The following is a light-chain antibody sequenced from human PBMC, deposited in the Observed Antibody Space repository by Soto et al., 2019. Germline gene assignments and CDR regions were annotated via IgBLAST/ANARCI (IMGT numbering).Light chain of an antibody. CDR3: QQYGNSPLT. J-gene: IGKJ4*01. Sequence: ITLTQSADPLSLTPGQRATLSCRGSRNGRSNYFAWYQQKPGQAPSVIIFGVSTMATGVPDRFSGSGSGTDFTLTISRLEPEDFALYYCQQYGNSPLTFGGGSMVDVK. CDR1: RNGRSNY. V-gene: IGKV3-20*01. CDR2: GVS.